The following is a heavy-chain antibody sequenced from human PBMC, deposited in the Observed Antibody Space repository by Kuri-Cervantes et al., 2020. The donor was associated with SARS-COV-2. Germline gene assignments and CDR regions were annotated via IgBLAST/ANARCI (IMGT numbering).Heavy chain of an antibody. CDR3: ARDRIGYSSGWSYWYFDL. CDR1: GGSFSGYY. D-gene: IGHD6-19*01. Sequence: SQTLSLTCAVYGGSFSGYYWSWIRQPPGKGLEWIGEINHSGSTNYNPSLKSRVTISVDTSKNQFSLKLSSVTAADTAVYYCARDRIGYSSGWSYWYFDLWGRGTLVTVSS. V-gene: IGHV4-34*01. J-gene: IGHJ2*01. CDR2: INHSGST.